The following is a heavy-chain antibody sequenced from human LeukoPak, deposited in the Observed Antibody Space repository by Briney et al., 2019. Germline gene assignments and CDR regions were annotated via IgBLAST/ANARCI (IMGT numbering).Heavy chain of an antibody. V-gene: IGHV4-59*08. J-gene: IGHJ4*02. D-gene: IGHD1-26*01. Sequence: SETLSLTCTVSGGSISSYYWSWIRQPPGKGLEWIGYVYDSGSTNYNPSLKSRVTISIDTSRNQFSLKMTSVTASDTAVYYCARHGGSYSFDYWGQGTLVTVSS. CDR2: VYDSGST. CDR1: GGSISSYY. CDR3: ARHGGSYSFDY.